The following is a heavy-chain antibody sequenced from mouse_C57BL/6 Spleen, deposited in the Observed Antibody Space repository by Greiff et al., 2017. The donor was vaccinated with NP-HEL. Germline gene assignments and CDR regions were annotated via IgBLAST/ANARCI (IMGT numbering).Heavy chain of an antibody. CDR2: IYPGDGDT. V-gene: IGHV1-80*01. D-gene: IGHD1-1*01. Sequence: VQLVESGAELVKPGASVKISCKASGYAFSSYWMNWVKQRPGKGLEWIGQIYPGDGDTNYNGKFKGKATLTADKSSSTAYMQLSSLTSEDSAVYFCARDYGSRYFDYWGQGTTLTVSS. J-gene: IGHJ2*01. CDR1: GYAFSSYW. CDR3: ARDYGSRYFDY.